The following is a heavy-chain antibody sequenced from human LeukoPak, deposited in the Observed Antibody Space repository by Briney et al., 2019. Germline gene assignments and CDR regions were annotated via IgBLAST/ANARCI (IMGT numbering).Heavy chain of an antibody. CDR3: TTRACHAGGCSSSFYYYYGLHF. CDR2: IIPIFGTA. Sequence: SVKVSCQASGNSISNYAVSWVRQAPGQGFEWMGGIIPIFGTADYAQKFQGRVTITADQSTSTTYMALSSLKSEDTATYYCTTRACHAGGCSSSFYYYYGLHFWGQGTTVSVSS. J-gene: IGHJ6*02. V-gene: IGHV1-69*13. CDR1: GNSISNYA. D-gene: IGHD3-16*01.